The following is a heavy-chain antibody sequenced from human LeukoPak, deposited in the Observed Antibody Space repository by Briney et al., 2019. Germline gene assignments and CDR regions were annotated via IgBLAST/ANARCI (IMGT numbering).Heavy chain of an antibody. CDR2: VSSSSNYM. J-gene: IGHJ4*02. V-gene: IGHV3-21*01. Sequence: GGSLRLSCAASGFTFSSHSMDWVRQAPGKGLEWVSSVSSSSNYMYYADSVKGRFTISRDNAKNSLYLQMNSLRAEGTAVYYCAKDNVAAAGRYFDYWGQGTLVTVSS. CDR1: GFTFSSHS. CDR3: AKDNVAAAGRYFDY. D-gene: IGHD6-13*01.